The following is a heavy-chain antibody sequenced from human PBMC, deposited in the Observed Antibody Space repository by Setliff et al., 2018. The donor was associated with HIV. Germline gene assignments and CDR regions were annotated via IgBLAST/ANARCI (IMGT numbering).Heavy chain of an antibody. CDR2: IYHSGST. CDR3: AKDPTHDSYGDYYWYFDL. J-gene: IGHJ2*01. CDR1: GGSFNGYS. D-gene: IGHD4-17*01. V-gene: IGHV4-34*01. Sequence: SETLSLTCAVYGGSFNGYSWTWIRQPPGKGLEWIGSIYHSGSTYYNPSLKSRVTMSVDTSKNQFSLNLSSVTAADTAVYYCAKDPTHDSYGDYYWYFDLWGRGTLVTVSS.